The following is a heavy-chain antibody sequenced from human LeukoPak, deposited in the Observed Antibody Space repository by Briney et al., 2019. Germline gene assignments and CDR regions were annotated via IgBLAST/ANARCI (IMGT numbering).Heavy chain of an antibody. CDR2: IQYDGSKR. CDR3: AITMYGSAWSPFDY. V-gene: IGHV3-30*02. Sequence: GGSLRLSCAASTFTFSSYGMHWVRQAPGKGLEWVAFIQYDGSKRYYADSVKGRFTISRDDSRNTLYLQMNSLRPEDTALYYCAITMYGSAWSPFDYWCRGTLVTVSS. CDR1: TFTFSSYG. J-gene: IGHJ4*02. D-gene: IGHD6-19*01.